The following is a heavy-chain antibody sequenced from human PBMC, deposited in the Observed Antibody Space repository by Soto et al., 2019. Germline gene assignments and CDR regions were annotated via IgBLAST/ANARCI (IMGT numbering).Heavy chain of an antibody. Sequence: SVKVSCKASGGTFSSYAISWVRQAPGQGLEWMGGIIPIFGTENYAKKFKGRVTITADESTSTAYMELSSLRSEDTAVYYCSHGSGTKAIDYWGQGNTVTVSS. CDR2: IIPIFGTE. CDR3: SHGSGTKAIDY. V-gene: IGHV1-69*13. CDR1: GGTFSSYA. J-gene: IGHJ4*02. D-gene: IGHD3-10*01.